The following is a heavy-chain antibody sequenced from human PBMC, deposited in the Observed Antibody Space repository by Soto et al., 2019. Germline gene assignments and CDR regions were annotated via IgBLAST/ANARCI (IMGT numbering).Heavy chain of an antibody. V-gene: IGHV5-51*01. CDR2: IYPGDSDT. D-gene: IGHD3-22*01. Sequence: GESLKISCKGSGYSFTSYWIGWVRQMPGKGLEWMGIIYPGDSDTRYSPSFQGQVTISADKSISTAYLQWSSLKASDTAMYYCARIGYYDSSGYYFGAFDIWGQGTMVTVS. J-gene: IGHJ3*02. CDR3: ARIGYYDSSGYYFGAFDI. CDR1: GYSFTSYW.